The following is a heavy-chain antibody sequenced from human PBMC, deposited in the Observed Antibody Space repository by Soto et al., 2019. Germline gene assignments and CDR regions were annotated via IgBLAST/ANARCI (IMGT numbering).Heavy chain of an antibody. CDR1: GDSVSSSDYY. CDR3: ARLHSHTYFDY. J-gene: IGHJ4*02. CDR2: FYYSGHT. V-gene: IGHV4-39*01. Sequence: SETLSLTCTVSGDSVSSSDYYWVWIRQPPGTGLEWIATFYYSGHTSYNPSLKSRVTISVDTSKSQFSLKLSSVTATDTAVYFCARLHSHTYFDYWGQGAPVTVFS.